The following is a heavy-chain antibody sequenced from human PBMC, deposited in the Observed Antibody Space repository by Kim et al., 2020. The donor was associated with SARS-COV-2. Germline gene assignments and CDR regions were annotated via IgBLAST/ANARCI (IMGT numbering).Heavy chain of an antibody. CDR1: GFIFRNFA. D-gene: IGHD2-15*01. J-gene: IGHJ4*02. V-gene: IGHV3-23*01. Sequence: GGSLRLSCAASGFIFRNFAMSWVRQAPGKGLEWVASISDTGGSTYYAESVKGRFTISRDNSKNTLYLQMSSLSADDTAVYYCASGGGSSAFWYFDDWGQGTLVTVSS. CDR3: ASGGGSSAFWYFDD. CDR2: ISDTGGST.